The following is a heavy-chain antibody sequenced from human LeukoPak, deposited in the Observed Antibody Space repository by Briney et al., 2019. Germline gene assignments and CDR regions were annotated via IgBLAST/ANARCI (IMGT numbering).Heavy chain of an antibody. CDR2: TSAYNGNT. V-gene: IGHV1-18*01. CDR1: GYTVTTYA. CDR3: ARVRQWYYGSGSIDY. J-gene: IGHJ4*02. D-gene: IGHD3-10*01. Sequence: GASVKLSCNAAGYTVTTYAIIWGLQAPGHGREWRGWTSAYNGNTNYAQKLQGRVTMTTDTSTSTAYMELRSLRSDDTAVYYCARVRQWYYGSGSIDYWGQGTLVTVSS.